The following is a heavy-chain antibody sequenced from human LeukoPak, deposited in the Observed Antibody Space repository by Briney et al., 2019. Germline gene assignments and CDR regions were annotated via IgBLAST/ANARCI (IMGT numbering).Heavy chain of an antibody. V-gene: IGHV3-33*01. J-gene: IGHJ4*02. D-gene: IGHD1-14*01. CDR3: TRYNNAHFDS. CDR2: IAYDGSRA. Sequence: PGGSLRLSCAGSGFTFGGYGMHWFRQTPGKGLEWVAVIAYDGSRAFYADSVKGRFTISRDNSKNTMSVQTDDLRAEDTAVYYCTRYNNAHFDSWGKGPLVPVPS. CDR1: GFTFGGYG.